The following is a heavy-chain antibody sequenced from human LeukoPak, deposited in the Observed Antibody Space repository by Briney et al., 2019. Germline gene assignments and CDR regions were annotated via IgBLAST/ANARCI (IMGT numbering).Heavy chain of an antibody. CDR3: ARDPPEDEWNSLDS. CDR2: IHYSGLT. CDR1: GGSVNGYY. Sequence: SETLSLTCTVSGGSVNGYYWNWIRQAPGKGLEWIGFIHYSGLTVYSPSLQSRVSMSVDTSRNQFSLDLSSVTAADTALYYCARDPPEDEWNSLDSWGQGVLVAVSS. V-gene: IGHV4-59*02. J-gene: IGHJ4*02. D-gene: IGHD1-7*01.